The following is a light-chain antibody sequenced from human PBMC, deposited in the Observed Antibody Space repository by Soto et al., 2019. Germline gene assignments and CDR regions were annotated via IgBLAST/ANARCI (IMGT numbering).Light chain of an antibody. V-gene: IGKV3-20*01. CDR3: QQYGSSPT. CDR2: GAS. CDR1: QSVSSN. Sequence: EIVMTQSPATLSVSPGERATLSCRASQSVSSNLAWYQQKPGQAPRLLIYGASSRATGIPDRFSGSGSGTAFTLTISRLEPEDFAVYSCQQYGSSPTFGQGTRLEIK. J-gene: IGKJ5*01.